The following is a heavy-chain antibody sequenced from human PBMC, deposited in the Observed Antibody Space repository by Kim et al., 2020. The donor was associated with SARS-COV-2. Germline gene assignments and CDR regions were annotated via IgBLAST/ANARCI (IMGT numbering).Heavy chain of an antibody. V-gene: IGHV3-21*01. CDR3: ARDAPWYGDYQTPSFGPDY. Sequence: GGSLRLSCAASGFTFSSYSMNWVRQAPGKGLEWVSSISSSSSYIYYADSVKGRFTISRDNAKNSLYLQMNSLRAEDTAVYYCARDAPWYGDYQTPSFGPDYWGQGTLVTVSS. J-gene: IGHJ4*02. CDR2: ISSSSSYI. D-gene: IGHD4-17*01. CDR1: GFTFSSYS.